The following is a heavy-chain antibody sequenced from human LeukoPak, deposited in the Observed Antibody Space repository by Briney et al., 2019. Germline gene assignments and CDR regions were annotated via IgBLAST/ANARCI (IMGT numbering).Heavy chain of an antibody. J-gene: IGHJ6*03. Sequence: GGSLRLSCAASGFTFSSYGMHWVRQAPGKGLEWVAFIRYDGSNKYYADSVKGRFTISRDNSKNTLYLQMNSLRAEDTAVYYCTKRGSSESSYYYYYMDVWGKGTTVTISS. D-gene: IGHD6-13*01. V-gene: IGHV3-30*02. CDR3: TKRGSSESSYYYYYMDV. CDR1: GFTFSSYG. CDR2: IRYDGSNK.